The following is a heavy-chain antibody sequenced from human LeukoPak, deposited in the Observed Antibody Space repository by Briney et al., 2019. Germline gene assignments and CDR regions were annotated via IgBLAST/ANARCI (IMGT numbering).Heavy chain of an antibody. Sequence: SQTLSLTCTVSGGSISSGGYYWSWIRQHPGKGLEWIGYIYYSGSTYYNPSLKSRVTISVDTSKNQFSLKLSSVTAADTAVYYCARVTMVRGVMPNDAFDIWGQGTMVTVSS. J-gene: IGHJ3*02. CDR2: IYYSGST. CDR3: ARVTMVRGVMPNDAFDI. V-gene: IGHV4-31*03. CDR1: GGSISSGGYY. D-gene: IGHD3-10*01.